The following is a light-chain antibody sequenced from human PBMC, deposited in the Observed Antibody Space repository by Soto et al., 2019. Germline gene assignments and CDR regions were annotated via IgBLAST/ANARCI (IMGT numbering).Light chain of an antibody. CDR3: AVWDDSLHGV. V-gene: IGLV1-44*01. CDR2: NNN. J-gene: IGLJ3*02. CDR1: SSNIGRNT. Sequence: QSVLTQPPSASGTPGQRVTISGSGSSSNIGRNTVNWYQQVPGTAPNVLIYNNNQRPSGVPDRFSGSKSGTAASLAIRGLRSEDEADYYCAVWDDSLHGVFGGGTKLTVL.